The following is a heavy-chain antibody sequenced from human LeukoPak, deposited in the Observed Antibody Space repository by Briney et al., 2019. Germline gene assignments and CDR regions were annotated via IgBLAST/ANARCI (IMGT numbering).Heavy chain of an antibody. D-gene: IGHD4-11*01. CDR1: GYTFTSYY. J-gene: IGHJ6*03. Sequence: GASVKVSCKASGYTFTSYYMHWVRQAPGQGLEWMGIINPSGGSTSYAQKFQGRVTMTRDTSTSTVYMELSSLRSEDTAVYYCARNCQNGSNYEGNYYYMDVWGKGTTVTVSS. CDR3: ARNCQNGSNYEGNYYYMDV. CDR2: INPSGGST. V-gene: IGHV1-46*01.